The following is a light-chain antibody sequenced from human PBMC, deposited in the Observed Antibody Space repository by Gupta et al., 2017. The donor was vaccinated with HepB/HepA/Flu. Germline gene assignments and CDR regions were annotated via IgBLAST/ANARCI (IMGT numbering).Light chain of an antibody. V-gene: IGLV1-40*01. J-gene: IGLJ2*01. CDR1: SSNIGASYD. CDR2: DSS. Sequence: QFVLTQPPSVSGAPGQEVTISCTGRSSNIGASYDVQWYQQLQGKAPKVLIYDSSNRPSGVPERFSGSKSGTSASLAITGLQAEDEADYYCQSYDRSLGGSVFGGGTKVTVL. CDR3: QSYDRSLGGSV.